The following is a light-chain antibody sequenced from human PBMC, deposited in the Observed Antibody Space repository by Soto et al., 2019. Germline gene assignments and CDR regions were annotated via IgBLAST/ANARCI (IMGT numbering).Light chain of an antibody. CDR2: EVT. V-gene: IGLV2-14*01. CDR3: SSKRDSSTLFV. CDR1: SSDVGAYNY. Sequence: QSVLTQRASVSGSPGQSITISCTGTSSDVGAYNYVSWYQHHPGKVPKLLIYEVTNRPSGVSDRFSGSKSGNTASLTISGLQAEDEADYYCSSKRDSSTLFVFGTGTKVTVL. J-gene: IGLJ1*01.